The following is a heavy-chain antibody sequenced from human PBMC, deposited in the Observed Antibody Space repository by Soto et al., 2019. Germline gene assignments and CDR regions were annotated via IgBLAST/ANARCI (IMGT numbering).Heavy chain of an antibody. CDR1: GGSFIGYY. Sequence: SSETLSLTCAVYGGSFIGYYWSRILQPPGKGLEWIGEINHSGSTNYNPSLKSRVTISVDTSKNQFSLKLSSVTAADTAVYYCAREILQYGMDVWGQGTTVTVSS. CDR2: INHSGST. D-gene: IGHD2-15*01. J-gene: IGHJ6*02. CDR3: AREILQYGMDV. V-gene: IGHV4-34*01.